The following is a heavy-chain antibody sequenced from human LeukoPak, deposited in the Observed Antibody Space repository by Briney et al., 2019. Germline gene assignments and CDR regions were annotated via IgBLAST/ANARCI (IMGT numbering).Heavy chain of an antibody. CDR3: ARASSGYYWDFDY. J-gene: IGHJ4*02. CDR2: IYDSGST. CDR1: GGSISNNY. Sequence: PSETLSLTCTVSGGSISNNYWSWIRQPPEKGLEWIGYIYDSGSTNYNPSLKRRLTISVDTSKNQFSLKLSSVTAADTAVYYCARASSGYYWDFDYWGQGALVTVSS. V-gene: IGHV4-59*08. D-gene: IGHD3-22*01.